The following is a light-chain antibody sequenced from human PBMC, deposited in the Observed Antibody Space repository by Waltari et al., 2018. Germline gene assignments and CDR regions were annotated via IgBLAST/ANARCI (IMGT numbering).Light chain of an antibody. Sequence: QSVLTQPPSASGTPGQRVTISCSGSSSNIGTNYVFWYQQLPGTAPKLLIFRNNRRPSRVPDRFSGSKSGTSASLDISGLRSEDEADYYCAALDDRQSGPYWVFGGGTKLTVL. J-gene: IGLJ3*02. V-gene: IGLV1-47*01. CDR1: SSNIGTNY. CDR3: AALDDRQSGPYWV. CDR2: RNN.